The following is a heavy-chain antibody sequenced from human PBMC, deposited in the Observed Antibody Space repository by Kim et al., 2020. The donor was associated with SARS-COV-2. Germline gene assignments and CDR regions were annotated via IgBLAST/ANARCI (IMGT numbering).Heavy chain of an antibody. V-gene: IGHV3-74*01. D-gene: IGHD1-1*01. CDR2: ISGDASST. J-gene: IGHJ6*02. CDR3: ARGMFRNGLDV. Sequence: GGSLRLSCAASGFTFRSYWINCVRQAPGKGLVWVSRISGDASSTNYADSVKGRFTMSRDNAENTVYLQMNSLRGEDTAVYYCARGMFRNGLDVWGQGTTVTVSS. CDR1: GFTFRSYW.